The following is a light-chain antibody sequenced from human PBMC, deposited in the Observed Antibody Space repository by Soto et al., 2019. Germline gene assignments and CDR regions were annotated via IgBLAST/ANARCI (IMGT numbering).Light chain of an antibody. CDR3: QHYNSSSWT. CDR1: QSISDR. V-gene: IGKV1-5*03. Sequence: DFLMTQSPSTLSASVGDRVTITCRASQSISDRLAWYQQKPGNAPKLLIYKASSLQSGVPSRFSGSGSGTEFTLTIIRLQPYDFAMSYCQHYNSSSWTFGQGTKVEIK. J-gene: IGKJ1*01. CDR2: KAS.